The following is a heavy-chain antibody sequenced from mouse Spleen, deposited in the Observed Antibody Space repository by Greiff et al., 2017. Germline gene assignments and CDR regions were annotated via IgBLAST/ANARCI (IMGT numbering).Heavy chain of an antibody. Sequence: VQLQQSGPELVKPGASVKISCKASGYAFSSSWMNWVQQRPGKGLEWIGRIYPGDGNTNYNGKFKGKATLTADKSSSTAYMQLSSLTSEDSAVYFCARWGTTATRAMDYWGQGTSVTVSS. CDR2: IYPGDGNT. J-gene: IGHJ4*01. V-gene: IGHV1-82*01. CDR3: ARWGTTATRAMDY. D-gene: IGHD1-2*01. CDR1: GYAFSSSW.